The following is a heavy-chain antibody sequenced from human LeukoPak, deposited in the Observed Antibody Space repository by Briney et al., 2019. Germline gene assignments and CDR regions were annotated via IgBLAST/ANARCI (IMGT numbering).Heavy chain of an antibody. J-gene: IGHJ5*02. Sequence: SQTLSLTCNVSGGSISNDGYYWSWIRQHPGKGLEWLGYIYYSGSTYYNPSLKSRVTLSVDTSKSQFSLRLSSVTAADAAVYYCARDLTGDQFFDPWGQGTLVTVSS. CDR2: IYYSGST. D-gene: IGHD7-27*01. CDR3: ARDLTGDQFFDP. CDR1: GGSISNDGYY. V-gene: IGHV4-31*03.